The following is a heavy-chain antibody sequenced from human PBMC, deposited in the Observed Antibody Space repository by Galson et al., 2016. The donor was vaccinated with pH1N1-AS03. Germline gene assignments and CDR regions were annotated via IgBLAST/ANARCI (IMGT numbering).Heavy chain of an antibody. J-gene: IGHJ4*02. CDR3: ARRCGGGSCTDC. CDR2: IFYSGDT. CDR1: GFSLDSNGQA. V-gene: IGHV4-39*01. Sequence: LVTPTQTLTLTCTFSGFSLDSNGQAVAWIRQPPGKGLEWIGSIFYSGDTFYNPSLKSRVTISVDTSKNQFSLKLSSVTAADSAVYYCARRCGGGSCTDCWGQGTLVTVSS. D-gene: IGHD2-15*01.